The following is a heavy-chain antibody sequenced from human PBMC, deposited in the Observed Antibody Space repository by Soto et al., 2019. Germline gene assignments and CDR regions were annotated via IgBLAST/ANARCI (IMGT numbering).Heavy chain of an antibody. D-gene: IGHD1-26*01. CDR1: GFTFSSCA. CDR3: ARDFSSLGDNIDY. V-gene: IGHV3-30-3*01. J-gene: IGHJ4*01. Sequence: GGSLRLSCAASGFTFSSCAMHWVRQAPGKGLDWVAVISYDGSNKYYADSVKGRFTISRDNSKNTLYLQMISLRAEDKAVYYCARDFSSLGDNIDYWDQGTLVTVYS. CDR2: ISYDGSNK.